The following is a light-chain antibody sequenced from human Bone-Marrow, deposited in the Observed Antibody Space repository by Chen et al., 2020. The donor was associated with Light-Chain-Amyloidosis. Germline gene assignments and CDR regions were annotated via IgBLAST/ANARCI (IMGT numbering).Light chain of an antibody. V-gene: IGLV2-14*01. J-gene: IGLJ1*01. CDR2: ECT. Sequence: QSALTQPASVAGSPGQSITISCTGTRSDVGGDNHFSWYQQHPDTAPKLMIYECTNRPSWIPDRCSDSNADNRASLTVSGLQTNDEADYFCSAYAIPNTLVFGSGTTVTVL. CDR1: RSDVGGDNH. CDR3: SAYAIPNTLV.